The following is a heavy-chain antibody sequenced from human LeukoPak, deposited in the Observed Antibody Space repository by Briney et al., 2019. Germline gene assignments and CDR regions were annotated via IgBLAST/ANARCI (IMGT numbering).Heavy chain of an antibody. V-gene: IGHV3-21*01. CDR1: GFTFSIHS. D-gene: IGHD5-18*01. J-gene: IGHJ4*02. CDR2: ISSGSKYI. CDR3: ARALAYSYGSMDY. Sequence: GGSLRLSCAPSGFTFSIHSMNWVRHAPGRGLEWVSSISSGSKYIYNADSVKGRFTISRDNAKNSLYLQMNSLRAEDTAVYYCARALAYSYGSMDYWGQGTLVTVSS.